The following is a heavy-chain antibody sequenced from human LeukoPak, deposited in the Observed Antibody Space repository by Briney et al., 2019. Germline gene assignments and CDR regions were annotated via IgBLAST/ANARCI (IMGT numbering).Heavy chain of an antibody. CDR2: IYYSGPT. J-gene: IGHJ1*01. V-gene: IGHV4-59*01. D-gene: IGHD3-22*01. CDR3: ARDDSSGYIYFRH. Sequence: SETLSLTCTVSGASISSYYWSWIRQPPGKGLEWIGYIYYSGPTKYNPSLKSRVNISVDTSKNQFSLKLSSVTAADTAVYYCARDDSSGYIYFRHWGQGTLVTVSS. CDR1: GASISSYY.